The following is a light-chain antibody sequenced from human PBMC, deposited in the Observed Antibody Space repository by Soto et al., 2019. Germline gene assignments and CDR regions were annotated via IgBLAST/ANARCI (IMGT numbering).Light chain of an antibody. CDR3: QQRSNWPSLT. V-gene: IGKV3-15*01. J-gene: IGKJ4*01. CDR1: QSVSSK. Sequence: EIAMTQSPATLSVSPGERATLSCRASQSVSSKLAWYQQKPGQAPRLLIYDASTRATGIPARFSGSGSGTEFTLTISSLQSEDFAVYYCQQRSNWPSLTFGGGTKVDIK. CDR2: DAS.